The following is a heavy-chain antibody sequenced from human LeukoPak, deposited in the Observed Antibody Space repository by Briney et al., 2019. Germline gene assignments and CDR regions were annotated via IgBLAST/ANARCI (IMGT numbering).Heavy chain of an antibody. D-gene: IGHD3-3*01. V-gene: IGHV4-59*01. CDR1: GGSISSYY. CDR2: IYYSGST. J-gene: IGHJ4*02. Sequence: SETLSLTCTVYGGSISSYYWSWIRQPPGKGLEWIGYIYYSGSTNYNPSLKSRVTISVDTSKNQFSLKLSSVTAADTAVYYCASANYDFWSGYYTGPFDYWGQGTLVTVSS. CDR3: ASANYDFWSGYYTGPFDY.